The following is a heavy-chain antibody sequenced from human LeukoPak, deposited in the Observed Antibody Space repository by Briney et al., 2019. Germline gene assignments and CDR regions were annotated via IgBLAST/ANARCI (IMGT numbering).Heavy chain of an antibody. CDR3: AKHDGPVVVVTVKIDS. CDR2: ISNDGHNK. J-gene: IGHJ4*02. Sequence: PGGSLRLSCAASGFTFSSYGMHWVRQAPGKGLEWLAVISNDGHNKYYEDSVKGRFTISRDNSKNTLYQQMSSLRADDTAMYYCAKHDGPVVVVTVKIDSWGQGTLVTVSS. V-gene: IGHV3-30*18. CDR1: GFTFSSYG. D-gene: IGHD2-21*02.